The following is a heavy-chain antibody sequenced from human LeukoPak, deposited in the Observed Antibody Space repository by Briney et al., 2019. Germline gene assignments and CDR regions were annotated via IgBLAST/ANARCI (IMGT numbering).Heavy chain of an antibody. D-gene: IGHD6-25*01. CDR2: IIPIFGTA. V-gene: IGHV1-69*01. CDR1: GGTFSSYA. J-gene: IGHJ6*04. CDR3: ARDQSADFGMDV. Sequence: RASVKVSCKASGGTFSSYAISWVRQAPGQGLEWMGGIIPIFGTANYAQKFQGRVTITADESTSTAYMELSSLRSEDTAVYYCARDQSADFGMDVWGKGTTVTVSP.